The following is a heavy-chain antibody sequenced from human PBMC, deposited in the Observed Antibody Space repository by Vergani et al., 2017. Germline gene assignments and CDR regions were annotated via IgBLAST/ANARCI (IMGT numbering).Heavy chain of an antibody. V-gene: IGHV3-66*02. CDR1: GFTFSSYA. Sequence: VQLVESGGGLVKPGGSLRLSCAASGFTFSSYAMSWVRQAPGKGLEWVSDIYSGGSTYYADSVKGRFTISRDNSKNTLYLQMNSLRAEDTAVYYCARDFPHSGSSGMDVWGQGTTVTVSS. CDR2: IYSGGST. D-gene: IGHD1-26*01. J-gene: IGHJ6*02. CDR3: ARDFPHSGSSGMDV.